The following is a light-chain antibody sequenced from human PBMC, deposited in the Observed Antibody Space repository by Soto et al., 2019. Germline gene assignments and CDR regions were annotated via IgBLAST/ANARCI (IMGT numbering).Light chain of an antibody. CDR1: QSVSSNS. V-gene: IGKV3-20*01. J-gene: IGKJ1*01. CDR3: QQYNSYSPT. Sequence: EIVLTQSPGTLSLSPGERATLSCRASQSVSSNSLAWYQQKPGQAPRLLIYGASNRATGIPDRFSGSGSGTDFTLTISSLQPDDFATYYCQQYNSYSPTFGQGTKVDI. CDR2: GAS.